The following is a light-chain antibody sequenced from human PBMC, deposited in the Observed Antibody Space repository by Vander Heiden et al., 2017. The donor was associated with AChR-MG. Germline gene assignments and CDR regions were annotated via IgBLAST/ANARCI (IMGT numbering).Light chain of an antibody. CDR2: AAS. Sequence: DIQMTQSPSSLSASVGDRVTITCRASQSISSYLNWYQQKPGKAPKLLIYAASSLQSGVPSRFSGSGSGTDFTLTISSLQPEDFATYYCQQSYRTPRTVGQGTKVEIK. CDR3: QQSYRTPRT. J-gene: IGKJ1*01. CDR1: QSISSY. V-gene: IGKV1-39*01.